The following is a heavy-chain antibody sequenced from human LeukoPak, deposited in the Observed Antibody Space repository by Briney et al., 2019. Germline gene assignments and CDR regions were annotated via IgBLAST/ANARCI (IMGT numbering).Heavy chain of an antibody. Sequence: GESLKISCQTSGFMFTTYWIGWVRQMPGKGLEWMGLVYGGDSDTTYSPSFQGQVTISVDKSITTAYLQWSSLKASDTAMYYCARRHYYNWGSYDFWGQGTLVTVSS. CDR2: VYGGDSDT. CDR3: ARRHYYNWGSYDF. CDR1: GFMFTTYW. D-gene: IGHD3-16*01. V-gene: IGHV5-51*01. J-gene: IGHJ4*02.